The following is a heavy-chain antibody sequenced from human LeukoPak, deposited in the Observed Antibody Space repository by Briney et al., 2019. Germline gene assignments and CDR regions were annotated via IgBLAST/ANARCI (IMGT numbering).Heavy chain of an antibody. V-gene: IGHV3-23*01. CDR3: AKQRDYYDSSGYYRAYYFDY. D-gene: IGHD3-22*01. J-gene: IGHJ4*02. CDR2: ISGNGSRT. Sequence: GGSLRLSCADSGFTFSSYAMRWVRQAPGKGLEWVSSISGNGSRTYYADSVKGRFTVSRDNPKNTLYLQMNSLRAEDTAVYYCAKQRDYYDSSGYYRAYYFDYWGQGPLVTVSS. CDR1: GFTFSSYA.